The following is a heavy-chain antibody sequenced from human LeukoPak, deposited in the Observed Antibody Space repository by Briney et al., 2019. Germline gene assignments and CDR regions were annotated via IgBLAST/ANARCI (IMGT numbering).Heavy chain of an antibody. V-gene: IGHV4-30-4*08. J-gene: IGHJ1*01. Sequence: SETLSLTCTVSGGSISSGDYYWSWIRQPPGKGLEWIGYIYYSGSTYYNPSLKSRVTISVDTSKNQFSLKLSSVTAADTAVYYCARDPGERHDFWCGYPGHCGQGTLVTVSS. CDR1: GGSISSGDYY. CDR2: IYYSGST. D-gene: IGHD3-3*01. CDR3: ARDPGERHDFWCGYPGH.